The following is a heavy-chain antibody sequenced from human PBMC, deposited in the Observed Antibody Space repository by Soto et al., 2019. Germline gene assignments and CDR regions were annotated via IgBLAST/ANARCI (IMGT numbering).Heavy chain of an antibody. Sequence: GGSLRLSCAASGFTFSSYAMSWVRQAPGKGLEWVSAISGSGGSTYYADSVKGRFTISRDNSKSTLYLQMNSLRAEDTAVYYCAKDLEGLDCSSTSCYALNYYYYYYMDVWGKGTTVTVSS. CDR3: AKDLEGLDCSSTSCYALNYYYYYYMDV. D-gene: IGHD2-2*01. CDR1: GFTFSSYA. CDR2: ISGSGGST. J-gene: IGHJ6*03. V-gene: IGHV3-23*01.